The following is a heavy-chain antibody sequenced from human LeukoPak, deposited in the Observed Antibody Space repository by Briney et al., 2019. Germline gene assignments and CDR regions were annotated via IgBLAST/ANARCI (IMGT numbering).Heavy chain of an antibody. V-gene: IGHV3-23*01. CDR3: AKDGARDGYNYPDS. J-gene: IGHJ4*02. Sequence: GGSLRLSCAASGFTFSNYGMSWVRQAPGQGLEWVSDISGSGDFTYYADSVKGRFTISRDKSKNTLYLQMNSLRAEDTAVYYCAKDGARDGYNYPDSWGQGTLVTVSS. D-gene: IGHD5-24*01. CDR2: ISGSGDFT. CDR1: GFTFSNYG.